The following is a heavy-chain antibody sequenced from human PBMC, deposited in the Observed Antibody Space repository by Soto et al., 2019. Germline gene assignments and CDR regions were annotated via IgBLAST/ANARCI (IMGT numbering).Heavy chain of an antibody. D-gene: IGHD1-26*01. CDR1: GFSFRSDW. CDR3: SGGVGDAI. V-gene: IGHV3-7*04. CDR2: TNQDGSEK. Sequence: EDQLVESGGGLVQPGGSLRLTCAVSGFSFRSDWMNWVRQAPGKGLEWVAHTNQDGSEKYYLDSVKGRCTIFRDNAKNSLYLEMNTLRAEDRAVYYCSGGVGDAIWGQGTLVTVSS. J-gene: IGHJ4*02.